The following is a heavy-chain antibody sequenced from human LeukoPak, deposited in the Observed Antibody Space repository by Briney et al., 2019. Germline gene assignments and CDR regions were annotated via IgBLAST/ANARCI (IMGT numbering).Heavy chain of an antibody. CDR2: ISSGSRYI. V-gene: IGHV3-21*01. D-gene: IGHD2-15*01. J-gene: IGHJ5*02. Sequence: GGSLRLSCAASGFTFSAYSMNWVRQAPGKGLEWVSSISSGSRYIYYADSVKGRFTISRDNAKDSLYLQTNSLRAEDTAVYYCAKCSGGNCYHSDDHWGQGTLVTVSP. CDR1: GFTFSAYS. CDR3: AKCSGGNCYHSDDH.